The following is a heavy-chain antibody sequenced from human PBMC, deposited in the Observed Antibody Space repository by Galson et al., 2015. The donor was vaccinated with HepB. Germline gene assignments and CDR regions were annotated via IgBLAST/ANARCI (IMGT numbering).Heavy chain of an antibody. D-gene: IGHD4-17*01. CDR3: ASYGDYDGYFDY. V-gene: IGHV3-23*01. CDR2: ISGSGGST. Sequence: SLRLSCAASGFTFSSYAMSWVRQAPGKGLEWVSAISGSGGSTYYADSVKGRFTISRDNAKNSLYLQMNSLRAEDTAVYYCASYGDYDGYFDYWGQGTLVTVSS. J-gene: IGHJ4*02. CDR1: GFTFSSYA.